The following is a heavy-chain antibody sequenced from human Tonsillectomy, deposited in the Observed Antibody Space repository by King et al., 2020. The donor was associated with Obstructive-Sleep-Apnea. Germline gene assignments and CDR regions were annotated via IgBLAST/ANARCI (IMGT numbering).Heavy chain of an antibody. CDR3: AGMVYAPLW. CDR2: ISYDGSNK. D-gene: IGHD2-8*01. CDR1: GFTFSSYA. V-gene: IGHV3-30*04. Sequence: VQLVESGGGVVQPGRSLRLSCAASGFTFSSYAMHWVRQAPGKGLEWVAVISYDGSNKYYADSVKGRFTISRDNSKNTLYLQMNSLRAEDTAVYYCAGMVYAPLWWGQGTLVTVSS. J-gene: IGHJ4*02.